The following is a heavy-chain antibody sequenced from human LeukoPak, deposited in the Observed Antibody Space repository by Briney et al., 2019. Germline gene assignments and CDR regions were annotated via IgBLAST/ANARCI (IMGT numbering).Heavy chain of an antibody. V-gene: IGHV1-18*01. J-gene: IGHJ6*03. CDR3: ARGLTQRDDYYMDV. CDR2: ISAYNGNT. CDR1: GYTFTIYG. D-gene: IGHD4/OR15-4a*01. Sequence: ASVTVSFKASGYTFTIYGISWVRQAPGQGLEWMGWISAYNGNTNYSQKLQGRLTIITETSTKTPYMELRSLRSDDTAVYYCARGLTQRDDYYMDVWGKGTTVTISS.